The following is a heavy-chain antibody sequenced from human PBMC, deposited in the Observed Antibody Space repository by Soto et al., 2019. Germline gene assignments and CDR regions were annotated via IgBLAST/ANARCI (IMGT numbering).Heavy chain of an antibody. J-gene: IGHJ6*02. V-gene: IGHV3-74*01. CDR1: GFTFSGYW. Sequence: QPGGSLRLSCAASGFTFSGYWMHWVRQAPGNGLVWLSRINSDGSSATYADSVKGRFTISRDKAKSTLYLQMNSLRAEDTAMYYCAIAPRYGMEVWGQGITVTVSS. CDR2: INSDGSSA. CDR3: AIAPRYGMEV.